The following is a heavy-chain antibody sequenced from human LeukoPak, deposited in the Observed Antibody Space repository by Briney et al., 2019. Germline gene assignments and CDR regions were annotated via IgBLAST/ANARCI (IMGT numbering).Heavy chain of an antibody. D-gene: IGHD1-26*01. CDR1: GGSISSYY. CDR2: IYDSGST. Sequence: PPETLSLTCTVSGGSISSYYWSWIRQPPGKGLEWIGYIYDSGSTTYNTSLKSRVTISVDTSKNQFSLKLRSVTTADTAVYYCATEGPSGIYTFDIWGQETMVSVSS. V-gene: IGHV4-59*01. J-gene: IGHJ3*02. CDR3: ATEGPSGIYTFDI.